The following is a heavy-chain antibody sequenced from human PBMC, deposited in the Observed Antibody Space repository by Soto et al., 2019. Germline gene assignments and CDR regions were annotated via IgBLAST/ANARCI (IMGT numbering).Heavy chain of an antibody. CDR2: ISGSGGST. J-gene: IGHJ4*02. V-gene: IGHV3-23*01. Sequence: GSLRLSCAASGFTFSSYAMSWVRQAPGKGLEWVSAISGSGGSTYYADSVKGRFTISRDNSKNTLYLQVNSLRAEDTAVYYCARGSSNWAYYFDFWGQGTLVTVSS. CDR3: ARGSSNWAYYFDF. D-gene: IGHD6-13*01. CDR1: GFTFSSYA.